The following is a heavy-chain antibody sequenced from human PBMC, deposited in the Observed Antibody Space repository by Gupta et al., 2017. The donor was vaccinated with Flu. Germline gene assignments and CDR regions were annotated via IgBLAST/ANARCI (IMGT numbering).Heavy chain of an antibody. J-gene: IGHJ5*02. V-gene: IGHV4-39*01. CDR2: LHSSGST. Sequence: SGAPISRDLDSWGWLRQSPGKGQDWIATLHSSGSTFYNPSLNSRVTISEDTSKNLLSRILRSGNAADTAFYDGERLQIGFPKWCEPWGPGILGTVSA. D-gene: IGHD2-21*01. CDR3: ERLQIGFPKWCEP. CDR1: GAPISRDLDS.